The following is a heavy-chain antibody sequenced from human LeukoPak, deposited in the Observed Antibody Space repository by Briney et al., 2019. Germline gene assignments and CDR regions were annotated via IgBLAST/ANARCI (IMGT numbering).Heavy chain of an antibody. CDR2: IYTSGST. J-gene: IGHJ5*02. V-gene: IGHV4-4*07. CDR1: GGSISSYY. CDR3: ARDVYCSSTSCYTSSNWFGP. Sequence: SETLSLTCTVSGGSISSYYWSWIRQPAGKGLEWIGRIYTSGSTNYNPSLKSRVTMSVDTSKNQFSLKLSSVTAADTAVYYCARDVYCSSTSCYTSSNWFGPWGQGTLVTVSS. D-gene: IGHD2-2*02.